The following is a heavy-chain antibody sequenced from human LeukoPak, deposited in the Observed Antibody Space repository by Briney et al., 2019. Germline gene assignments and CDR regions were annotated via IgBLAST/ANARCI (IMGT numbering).Heavy chain of an antibody. CDR3: ARDIVVVPAAAYYFDY. CDR2: INPNSGGT. D-gene: IGHD2-2*01. CDR1: GYTFTGYY. Sequence: GASVKVSCKASGYTFTGYYMHWVRQAPGQGLEWMGWINPNSGGTNYAQKFQGRVTMTRDTSISTAYMEPSRLRSDDTAVYYCARDIVVVPAAAYYFDYWGQGTLVTVSS. V-gene: IGHV1-2*02. J-gene: IGHJ4*02.